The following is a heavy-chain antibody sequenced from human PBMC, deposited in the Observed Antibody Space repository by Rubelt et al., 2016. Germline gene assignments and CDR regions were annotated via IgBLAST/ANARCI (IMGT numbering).Heavy chain of an antibody. Sequence: QVQLQESGPGLVKPSETLSLTCTVSGYSISSGYYCGWIRQHPGKGLEWIGYIYYSGSTYYNPSLKGRVTRSVDTSKNQFSRKLSSVTAADTAVYYCARVGSDYGDYYYYYMDVWGKGTTVTVSS. J-gene: IGHJ6*03. CDR1: GYSISSGYY. D-gene: IGHD4-17*01. V-gene: IGHV4-38-2*02. CDR2: IYYSGST. CDR3: ARVGSDYGDYYYYYMDV.